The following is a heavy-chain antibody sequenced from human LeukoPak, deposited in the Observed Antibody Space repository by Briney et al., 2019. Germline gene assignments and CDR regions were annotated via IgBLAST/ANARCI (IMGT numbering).Heavy chain of an antibody. CDR2: INSDGSST. V-gene: IGHV3-74*01. Sequence: PGGSLRLSCAASGFTFSSYGMHWVRQAPGKGLVWVSRINSDGSSTSYADSVKGRFTISRDNAKNTLYLQMNSLRAEDTAVYYCAREEASDWYFDLWGRGTLVTVSS. CDR1: GFTFSSYG. J-gene: IGHJ2*01. CDR3: AREEASDWYFDL.